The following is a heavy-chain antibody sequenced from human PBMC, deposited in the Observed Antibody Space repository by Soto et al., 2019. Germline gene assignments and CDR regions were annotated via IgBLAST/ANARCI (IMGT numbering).Heavy chain of an antibody. V-gene: IGHV3-21*01. CDR1: GFTFSSYS. CDR3: ARDSPFSVAAAGYLDSGYYYYGMDV. Sequence: PGGSLRLSCAASGFTFSSYSMNWVRQAPGKGLEWVSSISSSSSYIYYADSVKGRFNISRDNAKNSLYPQMNSLRAEDTAVYYCARDSPFSVAAAGYLDSGYYYYGMDVWGQGTTVTVSS. J-gene: IGHJ6*02. D-gene: IGHD6-13*01. CDR2: ISSSSSYI.